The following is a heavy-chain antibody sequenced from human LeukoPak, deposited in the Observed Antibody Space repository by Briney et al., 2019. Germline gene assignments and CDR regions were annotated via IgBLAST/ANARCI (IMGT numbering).Heavy chain of an antibody. CDR1: GFTCCSFW. CDR3: ARGKNYFDY. CDR2: IKQDGSEK. J-gene: IGHJ4*02. Sequence: GGSLRLSCAASGFTCCSFWMRWVRPAPGQGREWVANIKQDGSEKYYVDSVKSRVTSSRDNAKNSLYLQMNGLRAEDTAVYYCARGKNYFDYWGQGTLVTVSP. V-gene: IGHV3-7*01.